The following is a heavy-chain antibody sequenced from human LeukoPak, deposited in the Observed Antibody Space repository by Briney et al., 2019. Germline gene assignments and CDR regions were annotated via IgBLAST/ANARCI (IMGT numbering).Heavy chain of an antibody. CDR2: ITSSSSYI. V-gene: IGHV3-21*01. J-gene: IGHJ4*02. D-gene: IGHD1-26*01. CDR3: AKSRVGGIYFDY. CDR1: GFTFSSYS. Sequence: GGSLRLSCAASGFTFSSYSMNWVRQAPGKGLEWVSSITSSSSYIYYADSVKGRFTISRDNSKNTLYLQMNSLRAEDTAVYYCAKSRVGGIYFDYRGQGTLVTVSS.